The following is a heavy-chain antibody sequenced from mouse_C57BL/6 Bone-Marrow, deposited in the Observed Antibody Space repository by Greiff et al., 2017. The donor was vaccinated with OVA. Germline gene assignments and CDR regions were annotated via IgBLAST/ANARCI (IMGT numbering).Heavy chain of an antibody. CDR1: GFTFSDFY. CDR3: ARDAGYDYDLWYAMDY. Sequence: EVQLVESGGGLVQPGGSLRLSCATSGFTFSDFYMEWVRQPPGKRLEWIAASRNKANDYTTEYSASVKGRFIVSRDTSQSILYLQMNALRAEDTAIYYCARDAGYDYDLWYAMDYWGQGTSVTVSS. J-gene: IGHJ4*01. CDR2: SRNKANDYTT. D-gene: IGHD2-4*01. V-gene: IGHV7-1*02.